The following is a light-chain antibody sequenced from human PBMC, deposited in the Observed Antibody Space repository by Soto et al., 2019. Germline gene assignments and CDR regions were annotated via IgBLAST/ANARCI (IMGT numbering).Light chain of an antibody. Sequence: QVTHVPSYLSASVCDSVTITCRASQSIRTWLAWYQQKPGSAPKLLVYKASTLDSGVPSRFSGNGSGTDFALTINNVQPEDCATYYCQQYNSYWTFGLGTKVDIK. CDR3: QQYNSYWT. CDR2: KAS. J-gene: IGKJ1*01. V-gene: IGKV1-5*03. CDR1: QSIRTW.